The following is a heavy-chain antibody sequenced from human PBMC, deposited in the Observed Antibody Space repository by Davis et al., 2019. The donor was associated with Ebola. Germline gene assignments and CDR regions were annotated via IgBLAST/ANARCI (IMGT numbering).Heavy chain of an antibody. Sequence: GESLKISCAASGFTFSDYWMSWVRQAPGKGLEWVGKIKYDGSDKYYVDSVKGRFTISRDNADNSLYLQMNSLTVEDTAIYYGAKDSGWQMSPWGQGTLVIVSS. J-gene: IGHJ5*02. D-gene: IGHD6-19*01. CDR1: GFTFSDYW. V-gene: IGHV3-7*01. CDR2: IKYDGSDK. CDR3: AKDSGWQMSP.